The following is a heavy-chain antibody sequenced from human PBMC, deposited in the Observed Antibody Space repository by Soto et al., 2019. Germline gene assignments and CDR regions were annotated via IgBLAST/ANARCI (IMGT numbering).Heavy chain of an antibody. CDR1: GYTFTSHY. CDR3: ARAHYYDSSDDAFDI. D-gene: IGHD3-22*01. J-gene: IGHJ3*02. V-gene: IGHV1-46*01. Sequence: ASVKVSCKASGYTFTSHYMHLVRQAPGQGLEWMGIINPSGGSTSYAQKFQGRVTMTRDTSTSTVYMELSSLRSEDTAVYYCARAHYYDSSDDAFDIWGQGTMVTVSS. CDR2: INPSGGST.